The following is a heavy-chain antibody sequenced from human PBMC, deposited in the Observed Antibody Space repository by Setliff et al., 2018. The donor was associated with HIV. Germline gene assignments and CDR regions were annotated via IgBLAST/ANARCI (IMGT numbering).Heavy chain of an antibody. Sequence: GGSLRLSCAASGFTFSNYWMGWVRQAPGKGLEWVANIKEDGSEKDYVDSVKGRFTISRDNAKNSLYLQMNSLRVEDTAVYYCARFRLYHYSNKVDYWGQGTLVTVSS. V-gene: IGHV3-7*01. D-gene: IGHD4-4*01. CDR1: GFTFSNYW. CDR2: IKEDGSEK. J-gene: IGHJ4*02. CDR3: ARFRLYHYSNKVDY.